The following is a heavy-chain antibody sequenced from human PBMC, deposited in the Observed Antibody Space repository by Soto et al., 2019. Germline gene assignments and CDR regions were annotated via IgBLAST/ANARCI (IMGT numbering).Heavy chain of an antibody. Sequence: EVQLVESGGGLVQPGRSLRLSCAASGFTFDDYAMHWVRQAPGKGLEWVSGISWNSGSIGYADSEKGRFTISRDNAKNSLYLQMNSLRAEDTAFYYCAKRGGYGGNYFDYWGQGTLVTVSS. J-gene: IGHJ4*02. V-gene: IGHV3-9*01. CDR3: AKRGGYGGNYFDY. CDR1: GFTFDDYA. D-gene: IGHD5-12*01. CDR2: ISWNSGSI.